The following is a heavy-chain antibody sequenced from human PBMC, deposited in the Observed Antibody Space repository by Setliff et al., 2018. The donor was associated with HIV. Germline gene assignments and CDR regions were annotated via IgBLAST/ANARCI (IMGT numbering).Heavy chain of an antibody. CDR1: GFSHNTPGMR. Sequence: SGPTLVNPTQTFTLTCTFSGFSHNTPGMRVSWIRQPPGKALEWLARIDWDDNKFYSTSMKTRLTISKDTSKNQVVLTMTNMDPVDTATKYCARMRYFDWIMIDYWGQGTLVTVSS. J-gene: IGHJ4*02. CDR2: IDWDDNK. CDR3: ARMRYFDWIMIDY. D-gene: IGHD3-9*01. V-gene: IGHV2-70*04.